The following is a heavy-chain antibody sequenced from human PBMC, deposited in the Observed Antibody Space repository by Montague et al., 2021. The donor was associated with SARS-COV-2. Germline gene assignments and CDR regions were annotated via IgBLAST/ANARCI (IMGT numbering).Heavy chain of an antibody. D-gene: IGHD3-10*01. J-gene: IGHJ6*02. V-gene: IGHV4-39*07. CDR1: VCSISSSNYY. Sequence: SETLSLTCTVSVCSISSSNYYWGWIRQPPGKGLEWIGNMYYSGSTYYNPSLKSRVTISIDTSKNQFSLKLSSVTAADTAVYYCARDDIVLQGVTKGMDVWGQGTTVTVSS. CDR3: ARDDIVLQGVTKGMDV. CDR2: MYYSGST.